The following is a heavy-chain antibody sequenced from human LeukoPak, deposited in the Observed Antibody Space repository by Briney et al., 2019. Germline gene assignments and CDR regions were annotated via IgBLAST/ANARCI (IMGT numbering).Heavy chain of an antibody. J-gene: IGHJ5*02. V-gene: IGHV4-4*02. CDR3: ARRVAVAGRWPQYNWFDP. D-gene: IGHD6-19*01. CDR1: GGSISSSNW. Sequence: SETLSLTCAVSGGSISSSNWWSWVRQPPGKGLEWIGYIYYSGNTHYNPSLKSRLTISVDTSKNQFSLKLTSVTAADTAVYYCARRVAVAGRWPQYNWFDPWGQGTLVTVSS. CDR2: IYYSGNT.